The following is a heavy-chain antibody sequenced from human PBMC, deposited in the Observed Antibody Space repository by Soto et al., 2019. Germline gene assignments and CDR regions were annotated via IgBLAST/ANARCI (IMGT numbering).Heavy chain of an antibody. CDR3: ARLGFYGDLEKIDY. CDR2: IYYSGST. D-gene: IGHD4-17*01. V-gene: IGHV4-39*01. CDR1: GGSISSSSYY. Sequence: SETLSLTCTVSGGSISSSSYYWGWIRQPPGKGLEWIGSIYYSGSTYYNPSLKSRVTISVDTSKNQFSLKLSSVTAADTAVYYCARLGFYGDLEKIDYWGQGTLVTVSS. J-gene: IGHJ4*02.